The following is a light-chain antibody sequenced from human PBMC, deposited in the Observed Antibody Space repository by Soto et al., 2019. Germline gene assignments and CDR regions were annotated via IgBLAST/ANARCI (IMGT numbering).Light chain of an antibody. Sequence: DIQLTQSPSSLSASVGDRVTITCRASQRINTYMNWYQHKPGKAPNLLIFPPSTLQSGVPSRFSGSGSGTDFTLTISSLQPDDFATYYCQQYNAFSTFGQGTKVEIK. V-gene: IGKV1-39*01. J-gene: IGKJ1*01. CDR3: QQYNAFST. CDR1: QRINTY. CDR2: PPS.